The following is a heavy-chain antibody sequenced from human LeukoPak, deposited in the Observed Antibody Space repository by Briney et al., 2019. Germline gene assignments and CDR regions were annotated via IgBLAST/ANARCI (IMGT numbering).Heavy chain of an antibody. D-gene: IGHD4-23*01. CDR2: IGYTGDST. CDR3: AKSPTVDAAFDI. J-gene: IGHJ3*02. V-gene: IGHV3-23*01. Sequence: PGGSLRLSCAASGFIFSSYAMNWVRQAPGKGLEWVSGIGYTGDSTFYADSVKGRFTVSRDSSKNTLFLHMNSLRAEDTALYCCAKSPTVDAAFDIWGQGTMVTVSS. CDR1: GFIFSSYA.